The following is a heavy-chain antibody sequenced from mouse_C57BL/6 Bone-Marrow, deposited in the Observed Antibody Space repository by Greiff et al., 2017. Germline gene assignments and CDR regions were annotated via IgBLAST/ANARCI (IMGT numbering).Heavy chain of an antibody. Sequence: QVQLKESGPELVKPGASVKLSCKASGYTFTSYDINWVKQRPGQGLEWIGWIYPRDGSTKYNEKFKGKATLTVDTSSSTAYMELHSLTSEDSAVYFCARRYYCGSTYFDYWGQGTTLTVSS. J-gene: IGHJ2*01. V-gene: IGHV1-85*01. CDR3: ARRYYCGSTYFDY. CDR2: IYPRDGST. D-gene: IGHD1-1*01. CDR1: GYTFTSYD.